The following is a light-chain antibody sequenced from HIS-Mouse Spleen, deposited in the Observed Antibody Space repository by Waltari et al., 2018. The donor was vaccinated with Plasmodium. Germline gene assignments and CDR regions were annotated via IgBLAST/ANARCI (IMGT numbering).Light chain of an antibody. Sequence: PGGTVTLTCGLSSGSVSTSYYPSWYQQTPGQAPRPLIYSTNTRSSGVPDRFSGSILGNKAALTITGAQADDESDYYCVLYMGSGIWVFGGGTKLTVL. CDR2: STN. J-gene: IGLJ2*01. CDR3: VLYMGSGIWV. V-gene: IGLV8-61*01. CDR1: SGSVSTSYY.